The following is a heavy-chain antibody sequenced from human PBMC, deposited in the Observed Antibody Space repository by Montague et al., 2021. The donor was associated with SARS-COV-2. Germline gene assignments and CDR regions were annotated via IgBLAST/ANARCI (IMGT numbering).Heavy chain of an antibody. J-gene: IGHJ6*02. D-gene: IGHD2-15*01. Sequence: SETLSLTCAVYGGPFSGYYWSWIRQPPGRGLEWIGETNDSGRTNYNPSLKGRVTISVDTSKNQFSLRLSSVTAAETAVYYRARGYCSGSGCYYYYGMDVWGQGTTVTVSS. CDR2: TNDSGRT. CDR1: GGPFSGYY. CDR3: ARGYCSGSGCYYYYGMDV. V-gene: IGHV4-34*01.